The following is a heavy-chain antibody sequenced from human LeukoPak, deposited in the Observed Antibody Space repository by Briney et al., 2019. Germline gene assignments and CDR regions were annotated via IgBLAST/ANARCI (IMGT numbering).Heavy chain of an antibody. CDR2: MNRDGSEK. Sequence: PGGSLRLSCAASGFTFSSYWMSWVRQAPGKGLGWVANMNRDGSEKYYVDSVKGRFTISRDNAKNSLYLQMNSLRAEDTAVYYCASGAVARSVPNYWGQGTLVTVSS. CDR1: GFTFSSYW. CDR3: ASGAVARSVPNY. J-gene: IGHJ4*02. D-gene: IGHD6-19*01. V-gene: IGHV3-7*01.